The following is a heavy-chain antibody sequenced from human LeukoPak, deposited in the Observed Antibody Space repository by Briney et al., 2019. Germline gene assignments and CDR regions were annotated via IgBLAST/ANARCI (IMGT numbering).Heavy chain of an antibody. V-gene: IGHV3-33*01. Sequence: QPGRSLRLSCAASGFTFSSYGMHWVRQAPGKGLEWVAVIWYDGSNKYYADSVKGRFTISRDNSKNTLYLQMNSLRAEDTAVYYCAREAVTRNYFDYWGQGTLVTVSS. CDR3: AREAVTRNYFDY. CDR2: IWYDGSNK. J-gene: IGHJ4*02. D-gene: IGHD4-17*01. CDR1: GFTFSSYG.